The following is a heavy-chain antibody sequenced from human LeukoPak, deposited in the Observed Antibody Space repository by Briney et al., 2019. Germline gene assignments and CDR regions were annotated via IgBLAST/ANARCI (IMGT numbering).Heavy chain of an antibody. V-gene: IGHV1-2*02. CDR1: GYTFTGYY. Sequence: ASVKVSCKASGYTFTGYYMHWVRQAPGQGLEWMGWINPNSGGTNYAQKFQGRVTMTRDTSITAAYMELSRLRSDDTAVYYCARDHRYSSAWYGNWFDPWGQGTLVTVSS. CDR2: INPNSGGT. J-gene: IGHJ5*02. CDR3: ARDHRYSSAWYGNWFDP. D-gene: IGHD6-19*01.